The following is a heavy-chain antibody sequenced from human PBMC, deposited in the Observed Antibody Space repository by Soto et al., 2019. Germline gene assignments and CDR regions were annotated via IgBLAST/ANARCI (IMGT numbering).Heavy chain of an antibody. CDR3: AGVLRYFDWLGWFDP. CDR2: ISAYNGNT. CDR1: GYTFTSYG. J-gene: IGHJ5*02. V-gene: IGHV1-18*01. Sequence: ASVKVSCKASGYTFTSYGISWVRQAPGQGLEWMGWISAYNGNTNYAQKLQGRVTMTTDTSTSTAYMELRSLRSGDTAVYYCAGVLRYFDWLGWFDPWGQGTLVTVSS. D-gene: IGHD3-9*01.